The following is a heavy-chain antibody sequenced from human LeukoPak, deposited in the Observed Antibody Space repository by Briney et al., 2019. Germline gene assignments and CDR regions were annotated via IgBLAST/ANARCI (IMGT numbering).Heavy chain of an antibody. J-gene: IGHJ4*02. Sequence: ASVRVSCKASGYTFTGYYMHWVRQAPGQGLEWMGWINLNSGGTNYAQKFQDRVTMTRDTSISTAYMELSRLRLDDTAVYYCARSPDILTGENFDYWDQGTLVTVSS. D-gene: IGHD3-9*01. CDR1: GYTFTGYY. CDR3: ARSPDILTGENFDY. V-gene: IGHV1-2*02. CDR2: INLNSGGT.